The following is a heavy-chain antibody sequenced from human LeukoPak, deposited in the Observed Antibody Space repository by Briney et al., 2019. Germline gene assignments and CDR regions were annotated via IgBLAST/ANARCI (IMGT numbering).Heavy chain of an antibody. Sequence: GASVKVSCKASGYTFTSYAISWVRQAPGQGLEWMGWISANNGNTNYAQTVEGRVTITTDTSTSTAYMELRSLRSDDTAVYYCAGGGLRYGPLVDVWGQGTTVTVSS. D-gene: IGHD4-17*01. J-gene: IGHJ6*02. CDR3: AGGGLRYGPLVDV. V-gene: IGHV1-18*01. CDR1: GYTFTSYA. CDR2: ISANNGNT.